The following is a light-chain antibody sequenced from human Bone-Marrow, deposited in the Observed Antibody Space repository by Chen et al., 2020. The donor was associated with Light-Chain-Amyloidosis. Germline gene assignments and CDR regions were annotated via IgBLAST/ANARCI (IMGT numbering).Light chain of an antibody. CDR3: ATWDDRLIGYV. V-gene: IGLV1-44*01. Sequence: QSVLTQPPSTSGTPGQTVTITCSGSSSNIGSNIVTWYQHLPGAAPTLLIYNDDKRPSGVSDRFSASRSGTSASLAISGLQSGDEGDYHCATWDDRLIGYVFGSGTEVTVL. J-gene: IGLJ1*01. CDR2: NDD. CDR1: SSNIGSNI.